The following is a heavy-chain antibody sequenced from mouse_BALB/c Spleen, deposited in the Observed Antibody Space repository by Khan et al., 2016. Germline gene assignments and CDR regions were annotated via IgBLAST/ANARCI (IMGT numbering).Heavy chain of an antibody. V-gene: IGHV1-87*01. CDR3: ARRAARATGFAY. D-gene: IGHD3-1*01. Sequence: QVQLQQSGAELARPGASVKLSCKASGYTFTSYWMQWVKQRPGQGLEWIGAIYTGDGDTRYTQKFKGKATLTADKSSSTAYMQLSSLASEDSAVYDCARRAARATGFAYWGQGTLVTVSA. J-gene: IGHJ3*01. CDR1: GYTFTSYW. CDR2: IYTGDGDT.